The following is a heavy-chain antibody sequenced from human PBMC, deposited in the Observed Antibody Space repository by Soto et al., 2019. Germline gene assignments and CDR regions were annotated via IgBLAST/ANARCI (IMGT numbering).Heavy chain of an antibody. D-gene: IGHD1-26*01. CDR3: ARAKGGSSLAFDI. CDR1: GGSVSGYY. Sequence: QVQLQESGPGLVKPSETLSLTCIVSGGSVSGYYWNWIRQPAGKGLEWIGRIYSSGSSNHNPSLKSRVTMSVDTSKNQFSLKLRSLTAADTAVYYCARAKGGSSLAFDIWGQGTMVIVSS. J-gene: IGHJ3*02. CDR2: IYSSGSS. V-gene: IGHV4-4*07.